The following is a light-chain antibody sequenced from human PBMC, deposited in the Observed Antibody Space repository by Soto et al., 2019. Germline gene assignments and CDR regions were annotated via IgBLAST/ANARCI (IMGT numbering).Light chain of an antibody. CDR2: GAS. J-gene: IGKJ1*01. CDR1: QSISIY. Sequence: TQSPATLSLSPGDRVTLSYRASQSISIYLAWYQQKPDQASRIIIYGASSRATGVPARFSGSGSGTEFTLTISSLQSEDVAVYYCQQYNNWPRTFGQGTKVDIK. V-gene: IGKV3-15*01. CDR3: QQYNNWPRT.